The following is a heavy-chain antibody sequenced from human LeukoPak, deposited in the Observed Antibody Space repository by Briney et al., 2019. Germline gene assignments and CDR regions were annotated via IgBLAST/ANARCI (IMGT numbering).Heavy chain of an antibody. CDR2: IYYSGST. CDR1: GGSISSSSYY. J-gene: IGHJ6*03. CDR3: ARDPSVAATYYYYMDV. Sequence: PSETLSLTCTVSGGSISSSSYYWGWIRQPPGKGLEWIGSIYYSGSTYYNPSLKSRVTISVDTSKNQFSLKLSSVTAADTAVYYCARDPSVAATYYYYMDVWGKGTTVTVSS. D-gene: IGHD6-19*01. V-gene: IGHV4-39*07.